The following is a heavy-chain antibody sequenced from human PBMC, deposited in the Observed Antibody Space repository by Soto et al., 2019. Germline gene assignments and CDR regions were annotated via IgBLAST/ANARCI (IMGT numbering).Heavy chain of an antibody. CDR3: AREEGGGDYYYGMDV. V-gene: IGHV3-33*01. CDR2: IWYDGSNK. Sequence: GGSLRLSCAASGFTFSSYGMHWVRQAPCKGLEWVAVIWYDGSNKYYADSVKGRFTISRDNSKNTLYLQMNSLRAEDTAVYYCAREEGGGDYYYGMDVWGKGTTVTVSS. CDR1: GFTFSSYG. D-gene: IGHD1-26*01. J-gene: IGHJ6*04.